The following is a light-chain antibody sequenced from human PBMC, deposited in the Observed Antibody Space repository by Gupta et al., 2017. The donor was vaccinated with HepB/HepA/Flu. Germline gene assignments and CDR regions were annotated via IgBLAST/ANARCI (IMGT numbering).Light chain of an antibody. CDR3: QHLNCYPWT. V-gene: IGKV1-9*01. CDR1: QGISNY. CDR2: SAS. Sequence: DIQFTHSPSFLSASVGDRVIITCRARQGISNYLPWYQQKPGRAPKLLIYSASTVESGVPSRFSGSGSRTEFTLTITSLQPEDFATYYCQHLNCYPWTFGQGTKV. J-gene: IGKJ1*01.